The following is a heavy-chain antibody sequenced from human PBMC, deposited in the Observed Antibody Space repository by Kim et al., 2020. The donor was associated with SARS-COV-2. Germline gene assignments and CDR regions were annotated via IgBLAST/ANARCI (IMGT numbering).Heavy chain of an antibody. Sequence: DSVKGRFTISRDNAKNSLYLQMNSLRAEDTAVYYCARVVPAAMHSYYFDYWGQGTLVTVSS. J-gene: IGHJ4*02. CDR3: ARVVPAAMHSYYFDY. V-gene: IGHV3-48*03. D-gene: IGHD2-2*01.